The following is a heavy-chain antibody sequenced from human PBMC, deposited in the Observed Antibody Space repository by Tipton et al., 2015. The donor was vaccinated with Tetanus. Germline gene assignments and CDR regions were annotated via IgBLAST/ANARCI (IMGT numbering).Heavy chain of an antibody. D-gene: IGHD1-7*01. CDR1: GGSISSGGYY. Sequence: TLSLICTVSGGSISSGGYYWSWIRQHPGKGLEWIGYIYHSGSTYYNPSLKSRVTISVDTSRNQFSLKLSSVTAADTAVYYCARVGAELELRYYGMDVWGQGTTVTVSS. CDR2: IYHSGST. CDR3: ARVGAELELRYYGMDV. V-gene: IGHV4-31*03. J-gene: IGHJ6*02.